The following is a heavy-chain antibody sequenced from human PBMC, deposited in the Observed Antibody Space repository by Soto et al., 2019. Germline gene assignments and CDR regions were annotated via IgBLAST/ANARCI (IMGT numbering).Heavy chain of an antibody. V-gene: IGHV4-34*01. CDR2: INHSGST. CDR1: GGSFSGYY. J-gene: IGHJ4*02. CDR3: ARGRITMVRGAPFDY. Sequence: QVQLQQWGAGLSKPSETLSLTCAVYGGSFSGYYWSWIRQPPGKGLEWIGEINHSGSTNYNPSLKSRVTISVDTSKNQFSLKLSSVTAADTAVYYCARGRITMVRGAPFDYWGQGTLVTVSS. D-gene: IGHD3-10*01.